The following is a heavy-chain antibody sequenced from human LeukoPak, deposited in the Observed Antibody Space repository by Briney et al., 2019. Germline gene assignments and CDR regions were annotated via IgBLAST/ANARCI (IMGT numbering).Heavy chain of an antibody. J-gene: IGHJ4*02. CDR1: GYTFTSYY. Sequence: ASVKVSCKASGYTFTSYYMHWVRQAPGQGLEWMGIINPSDGRTSDAQKFQGRVTVTRDTSTSTAYMELSSLRSEDTAVYYCARGSSGRYRSFDYWGQGTLVTVSS. CDR2: INPSDGRT. D-gene: IGHD6-19*01. CDR3: ARGSSGRYRSFDY. V-gene: IGHV1-46*01.